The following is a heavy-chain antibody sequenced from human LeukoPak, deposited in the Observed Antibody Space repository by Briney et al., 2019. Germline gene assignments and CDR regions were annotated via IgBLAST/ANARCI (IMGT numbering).Heavy chain of an antibody. D-gene: IGHD2-21*01. V-gene: IGHV3-11*01. CDR3: ARDPMHNGGNSGAFDF. J-gene: IGHJ3*01. CDR2: ISGSGAT. CDR1: GFTFSHHF. Sequence: GRSLRLSCAASGFTFSHHFMTWIRQAPGKGLEWISYISGSGATYYASSVQGRFTISRDNAQDSLWLQMSSLRAEDTAVYYCARDPMHNGGNSGAFDFWGQGTLVTVSS.